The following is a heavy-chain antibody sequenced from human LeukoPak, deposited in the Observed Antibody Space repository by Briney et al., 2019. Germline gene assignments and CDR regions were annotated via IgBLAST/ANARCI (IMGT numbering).Heavy chain of an antibody. CDR2: IYTSGST. Sequence: SETLSLTCTVSGGSISSGSYYWSWIRQPAGKGLEWIGRIYTSGSTNYNPSLKSRVTISVDTSKNQFSLKLSSVTAADTAVYYCARDLKRRFDPWGQGTLVTVSS. V-gene: IGHV4-61*02. J-gene: IGHJ5*02. CDR3: ARDLKRRFDP. D-gene: IGHD5-24*01. CDR1: GGSISSGSYY.